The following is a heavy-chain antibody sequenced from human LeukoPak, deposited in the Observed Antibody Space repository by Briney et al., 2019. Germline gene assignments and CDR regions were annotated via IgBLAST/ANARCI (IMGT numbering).Heavy chain of an antibody. CDR2: IWYDGSKK. D-gene: IGHD3-22*01. V-gene: IGHV3-33*06. CDR1: GFIFSSYG. J-gene: IGHJ4*02. CDR3: AKGGKYDSSGYYYVSLHYFDY. Sequence: PGTSLRLSCAASGFIFSSYGMHWVRQAPGKGLEWVAVIWYDGSKKYIADSVKGRFTISRDNPKNTLYLQMNGLRAEDTAVYYCAKGGKYDSSGYYYVSLHYFDYWGQGTLVTVSS.